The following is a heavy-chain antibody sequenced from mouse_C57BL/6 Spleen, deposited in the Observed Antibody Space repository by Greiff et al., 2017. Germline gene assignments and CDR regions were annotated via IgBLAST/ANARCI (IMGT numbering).Heavy chain of an antibody. J-gene: IGHJ3*01. V-gene: IGHV1-52*01. D-gene: IGHD1-1*01. CDR1: GYTFTSYW. CDR2: IDPSDSAT. Sequence: VQLQQPGAELVRPGSSVKLSCKASGYTFTSYWMHWVKQRPIQGLEWIGNIDPSDSATHYTQKFKDKATLTVDKSSSTAYMQLSSLTSEDSAVYYCARMGYYGSSYGAWFAYWGQGTLVTVSA. CDR3: ARMGYYGSSYGAWFAY.